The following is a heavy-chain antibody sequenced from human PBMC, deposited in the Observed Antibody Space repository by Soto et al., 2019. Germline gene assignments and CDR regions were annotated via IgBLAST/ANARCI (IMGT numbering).Heavy chain of an antibody. D-gene: IGHD2-21*02. CDR2: IYHSGST. CDR1: GGSISSGGYS. Sequence: SETLSLTCAVSGGSISSGGYSWSWIRQPPGKGLEWIGYIYHSGSTYYNPSLKSRVTISVDRSKNQFSLKLSSVTAADTAVYYCATGGNFPFDYWGQGTLVTVSS. J-gene: IGHJ4*02. V-gene: IGHV4-30-2*01. CDR3: ATGGNFPFDY.